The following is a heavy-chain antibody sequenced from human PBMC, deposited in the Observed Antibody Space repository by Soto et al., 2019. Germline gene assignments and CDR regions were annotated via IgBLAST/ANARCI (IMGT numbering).Heavy chain of an antibody. J-gene: IGHJ4*01. CDR1: GFTFENYA. CDR3: AKDLGGSPFYIDS. Sequence: GGSLRLSCVASGFTFENYAMSWVRQAPGKGLEWVSAISGSGGTTYYSDSVKGRFTISRDNSKNTLYLQMNSLRAEDTAVYYCAKDLGGSPFYIDSWGRGTLVPVSS. D-gene: IGHD5-12*01. V-gene: IGHV3-23*01. CDR2: ISGSGGTT.